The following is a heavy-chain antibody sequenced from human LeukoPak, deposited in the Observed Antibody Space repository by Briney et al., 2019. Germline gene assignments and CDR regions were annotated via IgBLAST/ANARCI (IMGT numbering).Heavy chain of an antibody. CDR3: AKEIDTLGTNAFDI. CDR1: GFTFDDYA. J-gene: IGHJ3*02. CDR2: ISGDGGST. D-gene: IGHD2-15*01. V-gene: IGHV3-43*02. Sequence: GGSLRLSCAASGFTFDDYAMHWVRQAPGKGLEWVSLISGDGGSTYYADFVRGRFTISRDNSKNSLYLQMDSLRTEDTAFYYCAKEIDTLGTNAFDIWGQGTMVTVSS.